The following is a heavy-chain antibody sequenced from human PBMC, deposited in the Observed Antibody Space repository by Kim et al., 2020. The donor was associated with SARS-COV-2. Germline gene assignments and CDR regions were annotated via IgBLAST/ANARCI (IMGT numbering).Heavy chain of an antibody. CDR3: ARSGTILNWFDP. D-gene: IGHD1-7*01. J-gene: IGHJ5*02. Sequence: SVKVSCKASGGTFSSYAISWVRQAPGQGLEWMGGIIPIFGTANYAQKFQGRVTITADESTSTAYMELSRLRSEDTAVYYCARSGTILNWFDPWGQGTLVTVSS. V-gene: IGHV1-69*13. CDR2: IIPIFGTA. CDR1: GGTFSSYA.